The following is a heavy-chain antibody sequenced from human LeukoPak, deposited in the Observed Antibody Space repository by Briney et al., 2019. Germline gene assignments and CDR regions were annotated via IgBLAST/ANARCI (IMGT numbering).Heavy chain of an antibody. CDR1: GFTFSGSD. CDR2: ISYDATNK. CDR3: AKASSNYFYYFEY. Sequence: PGGSLRLSCAASGFTFSGSDMHWVRQAPGKGLEWVAVISYDATNKYYADSVKGRFTLSRDNSKNTLYLQTNTLRDEDTAVYYCAKASSNYFYYFEYWGQGTLVTVSS. D-gene: IGHD2/OR15-2a*01. V-gene: IGHV3-30*18. J-gene: IGHJ4*02.